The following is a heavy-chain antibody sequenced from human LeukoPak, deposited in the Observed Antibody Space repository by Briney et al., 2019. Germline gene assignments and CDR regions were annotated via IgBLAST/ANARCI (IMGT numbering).Heavy chain of an antibody. CDR1: GYTFTGYY. CDR2: INTNTGNP. J-gene: IGHJ3*02. V-gene: IGHV7-4-1*02. Sequence: ASVKVSCKASGYTFTGYYMHWVRQAPGQGLEWMGWINTNTGNPTYAQGFTGRFVFSLDTSVSTAYLQITSLKAEDTAVYYCARVVDYYDSSGPRGWDAFDIWGQGTMVNVSS. D-gene: IGHD3-22*01. CDR3: ARVVDYYDSSGPRGWDAFDI.